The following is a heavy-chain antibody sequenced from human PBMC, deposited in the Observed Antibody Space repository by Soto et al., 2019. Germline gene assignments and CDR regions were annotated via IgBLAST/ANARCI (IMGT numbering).Heavy chain of an antibody. D-gene: IGHD5-12*01. Sequence: QVQLVESGGGVVQPGRSLRLSCAASGFTFSSYAMHWVRQAPGKGLEWVAVISYDGSNKYYADSVKGRFTISRDNSKNXLYLQMNSLRAEDTAVYYCAREREDSGHDAGYFDYWGQGTLVTVSS. CDR1: GFTFSSYA. CDR3: AREREDSGHDAGYFDY. J-gene: IGHJ4*02. V-gene: IGHV3-30-3*01. CDR2: ISYDGSNK.